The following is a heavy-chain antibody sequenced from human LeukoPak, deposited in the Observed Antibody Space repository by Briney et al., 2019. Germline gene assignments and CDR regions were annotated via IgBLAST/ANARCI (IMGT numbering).Heavy chain of an antibody. Sequence: SETLSLTCTVSGGSISSYYWSWIRQPAGKGLEWIGRIYTSGSTNYNPSLKSRVTMSVDTSKNQFSLKLSSVTAADTAVYYCAREMSHYDFWSGCYIFDYWGQGTLVTVSS. CDR3: AREMSHYDFWSGCYIFDY. V-gene: IGHV4-4*07. CDR2: IYTSGST. J-gene: IGHJ4*02. D-gene: IGHD3-3*01. CDR1: GGSISSYY.